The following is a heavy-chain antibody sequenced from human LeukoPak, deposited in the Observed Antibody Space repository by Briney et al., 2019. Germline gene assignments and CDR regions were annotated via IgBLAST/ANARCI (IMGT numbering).Heavy chain of an antibody. V-gene: IGHV3-53*04. CDR3: ARVDTVMAYYFDL. CDR2: IYSGGTA. CDR1: GFTVSTNC. Sequence: GESLRLSCAASGFTVSTNCMTWVRQAPGKGLEWVSTIYSGGTAHYADSVMGRFTISRQNTRNTLYLQMNSLRAEDTAVYYCARVDTVMAYYFDLWGQRTLVTV. J-gene: IGHJ4*02. D-gene: IGHD5-18*01.